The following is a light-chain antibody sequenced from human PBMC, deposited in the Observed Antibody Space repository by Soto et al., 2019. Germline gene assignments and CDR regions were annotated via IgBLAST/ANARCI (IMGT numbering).Light chain of an antibody. V-gene: IGLV4-60*03. CDR1: SGHSSYI. Sequence: QPVLTQSSSASASLGSSVKLTCTLSSGHSSYIIAWHQQQPGKAPRYLMKLEGSGSYNKGSGVPDRFSVSSSGADRYLTISNRQSEDEADYYWEIWDNNTLVFGGGTQLTVL. CDR3: EIWDNNTLV. CDR2: LEGSGSY. J-gene: IGLJ2*01.